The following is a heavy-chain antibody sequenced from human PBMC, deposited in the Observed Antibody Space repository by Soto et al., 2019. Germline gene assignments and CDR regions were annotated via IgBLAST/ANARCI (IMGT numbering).Heavy chain of an antibody. D-gene: IGHD3-9*01. J-gene: IGHJ6*02. CDR3: ARNSLTGYYNYYYSMDV. CDR1: GYSFSSYW. CDR2: TYPDDSDT. Sequence: PGESLKISCKSSGYSFSSYWIAWVRLMPGKGLEWMGSTYPDDSDTKYSPSFQGQVTISADKSISAAYLQWSSLKASDTAIYYCARNSLTGYYNYYYSMDVWGQGTTVTVSS. V-gene: IGHV5-51*01.